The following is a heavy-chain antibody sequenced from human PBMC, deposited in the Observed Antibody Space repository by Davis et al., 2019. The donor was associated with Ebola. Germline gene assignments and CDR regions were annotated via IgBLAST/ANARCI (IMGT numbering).Heavy chain of an antibody. Sequence: PSESLSLTCAVYGGSFSGYSWSWIRQPPGKGLEWIGEINHSGSTNYNTSLKSRVTISVDTSNNQFSLKLSYVTAADTAVYYCARVGYCSSTSCYTGVWFDPWGQGTLVTVSS. V-gene: IGHV4-34*01. D-gene: IGHD2-2*02. CDR1: GGSFSGYS. CDR2: INHSGST. CDR3: ARVGYCSSTSCYTGVWFDP. J-gene: IGHJ5*02.